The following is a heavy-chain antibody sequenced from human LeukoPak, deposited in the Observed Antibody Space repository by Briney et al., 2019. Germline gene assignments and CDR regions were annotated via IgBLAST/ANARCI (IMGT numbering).Heavy chain of an antibody. D-gene: IGHD3-3*01. CDR2: IYHSGST. CDR1: GGSISSSNW. CDR3: ARDVGRFSPDAFDI. J-gene: IGHJ3*02. Sequence: SETLSLTCAVSGGSISSSNWWSWVRQPPGKGLEWIGEIYHSGSTNYNPSLKSRVTISVDTSKNQFSLKLSSVTAADTAVYYCARDVGRFSPDAFDIWGQGTMVTVSS. V-gene: IGHV4-4*02.